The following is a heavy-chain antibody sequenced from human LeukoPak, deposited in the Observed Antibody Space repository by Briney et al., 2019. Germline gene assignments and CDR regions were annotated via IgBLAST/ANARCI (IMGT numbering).Heavy chain of an antibody. CDR2: LSGSGSST. J-gene: IGHJ4*02. D-gene: IGHD5-24*01. CDR3: AKDQRGVPTSPFDF. CDR1: GFTLSSYA. V-gene: IGHV3-23*01. Sequence: GGSLRLSCAACGFTLSSYAMTWVRQAPGKGLEWVSGLSGSGSSTFYADSVKGRFTISRDNSKNTLYLQMKSLRAEDTAIYYCAKDQRGVPTSPFDFWGQGTLVTVSS.